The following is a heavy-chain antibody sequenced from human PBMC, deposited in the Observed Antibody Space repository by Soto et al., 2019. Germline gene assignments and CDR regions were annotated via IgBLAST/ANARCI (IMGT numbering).Heavy chain of an antibody. CDR1: GFSFSDAL. V-gene: IGHV3-15*01. CDR3: ATLVGATDY. J-gene: IGHJ4*02. D-gene: IGHD1-26*01. Sequence: GGSLRVSGAASGFSFSDALMSWVRHAPGKGLEWFGRIKSKTYGATTDYAAPVKSRFTISRDDSKNTLYLQMNTLKTDDTAVYYCATLVGATDYWGQGTLVTVSS. CDR2: IKSKTYGATT.